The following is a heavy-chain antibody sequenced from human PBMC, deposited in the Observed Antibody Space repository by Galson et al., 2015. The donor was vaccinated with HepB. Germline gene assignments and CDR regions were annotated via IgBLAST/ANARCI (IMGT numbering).Heavy chain of an antibody. CDR1: GDSVSSNSAA. Sequence: CAISGDSVSSNSAAWNWIRQSPSRGLEWLGRTYYRSKWYNDYAVSVKSRITINPDTSKNQFSLQLNSVTPEDTAVYYCARESDYYDSSGYYYETYFDYWGQGTLVTVSS. CDR2: TYYRSKWYN. V-gene: IGHV6-1*01. CDR3: ARESDYYDSSGYYYETYFDY. D-gene: IGHD3-22*01. J-gene: IGHJ4*02.